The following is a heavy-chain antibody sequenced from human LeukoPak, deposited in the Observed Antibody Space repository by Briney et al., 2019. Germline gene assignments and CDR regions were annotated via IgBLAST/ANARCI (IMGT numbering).Heavy chain of an antibody. CDR2: ISSSSSYI. Sequence: GGSLRLSCAASGFTFSSYSMNWVRQAPGKGLEWVSSISSSSSYIYYADSVKGRFTISRDNAKNSLYLQMNSLRAEDTAVYYCARAAAGLFNYYFDYWGQGTLVTVSS. CDR3: ARAAAGLFNYYFDY. CDR1: GFTFSSYS. V-gene: IGHV3-21*01. D-gene: IGHD6-13*01. J-gene: IGHJ4*02.